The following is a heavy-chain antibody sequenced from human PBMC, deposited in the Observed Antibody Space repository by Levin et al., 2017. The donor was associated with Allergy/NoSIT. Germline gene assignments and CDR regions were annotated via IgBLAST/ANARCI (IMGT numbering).Heavy chain of an antibody. D-gene: IGHD3-9*01. Sequence: SETLSLTCAVSGGSISTDNWWSWIRQPPGKGLEWIGEIYRSGDTNHNPSLRSRVTMSVDKSTNHFSLKLSYVTAADTAVYYCATVEGLFCSGVSCSYSFHYWGQGALVTVSS. J-gene: IGHJ4*02. CDR1: GGSISTDNW. CDR2: IYRSGDT. V-gene: IGHV4-4*02. CDR3: ATVEGLFCSGVSCSYSFHY.